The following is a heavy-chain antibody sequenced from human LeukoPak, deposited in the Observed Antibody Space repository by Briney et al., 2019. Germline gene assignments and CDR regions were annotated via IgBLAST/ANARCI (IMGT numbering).Heavy chain of an antibody. CDR1: GYSFSTYG. Sequence: GASVKVSCKTSGYSFSTYGISWVRQAPGQGLEWMGWISAYNGNTNYAQKFQGRVTMTTDTSTSTAHLEMRSLRPDDTAVYYCARVNGGTREPYNWFDPWGQGTLVTVSS. CDR2: ISAYNGNT. J-gene: IGHJ5*02. D-gene: IGHD4-23*01. V-gene: IGHV1-18*01. CDR3: ARVNGGTREPYNWFDP.